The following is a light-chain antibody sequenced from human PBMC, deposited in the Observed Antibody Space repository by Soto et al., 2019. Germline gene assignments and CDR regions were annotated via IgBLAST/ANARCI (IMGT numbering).Light chain of an antibody. J-gene: IGKJ4*01. CDR3: QQRSNGLT. V-gene: IGKV3-11*01. CDR1: QSVSSS. Sequence: EIVLTQSPATLSLSPGERVTLSCRASQSVSSSLAWFQQKPGQPPRLLIYEASNRATGIPARFSGSGSGTDFTLTINSLEPEDFVVYYCQQRSNGLTFGGGTKVDIK. CDR2: EAS.